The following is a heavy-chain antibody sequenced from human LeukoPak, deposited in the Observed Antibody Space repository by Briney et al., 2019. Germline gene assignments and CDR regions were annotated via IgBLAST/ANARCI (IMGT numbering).Heavy chain of an antibody. D-gene: IGHD1-26*01. CDR3: ASRAMYSGSYFDY. V-gene: IGHV4-59*01. Sequence: SETLSLTCSVSGGSLKSYYWSWIRQPPGKGLEWIGYIYYSGSTNYNPSLKSRVTISVDTSKNQFSLKLSSVTAADTAVYYCASRAMYSGSYFDYWGQGTLVTVSS. J-gene: IGHJ4*02. CDR2: IYYSGST. CDR1: GGSLKSYY.